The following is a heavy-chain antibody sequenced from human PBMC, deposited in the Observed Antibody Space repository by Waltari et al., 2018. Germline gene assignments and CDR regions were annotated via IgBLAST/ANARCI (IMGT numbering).Heavy chain of an antibody. CDR1: GFTFSSYG. V-gene: IGHV3-33*06. Sequence: QVQLVESGGGVVQPGRSLRLSCAASGFTFSSYGMHWVRQAPGKGLEWVAVIWYDGSNKYYADSVKGRFTISRDNSKNTLYLQMNSLRAEDTAVYYCAKRDCSSTSCYADYWGQGTLVTVSS. D-gene: IGHD2-2*01. CDR2: IWYDGSNK. J-gene: IGHJ4*02. CDR3: AKRDCSSTSCYADY.